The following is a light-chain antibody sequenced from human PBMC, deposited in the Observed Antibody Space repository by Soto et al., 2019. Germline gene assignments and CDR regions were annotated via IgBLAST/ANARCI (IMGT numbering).Light chain of an antibody. CDR2: EVS. Sequence: QSALTQPPSASGSPGQSVTISCTGTSSDVGGYNYVSWYQQHPGKAPKLMIYEVSKRPSGVPDRXSGSXXGNTXSXXVSGLQAEDEADYYCSSYAGSKVVFGGGTKLTVL. V-gene: IGLV2-8*01. CDR1: SSDVGGYNY. J-gene: IGLJ2*01. CDR3: SSYAGSKVV.